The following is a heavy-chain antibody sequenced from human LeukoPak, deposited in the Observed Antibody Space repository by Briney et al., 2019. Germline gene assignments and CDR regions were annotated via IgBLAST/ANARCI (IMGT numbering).Heavy chain of an antibody. J-gene: IGHJ5*02. CDR3: ARGRSTFYYGSGRPRHLGWFDP. Sequence: PGGSLRLSCAASGFTFSSYWMSWVRQAPGKGLEWVANIKQDGSEKYYVDSVKGRFTISRDNAKNSLYLQMNSLRAEDTAVYYCARGRSTFYYGSGRPRHLGWFDPWGQGTLVTVSS. D-gene: IGHD3-10*01. V-gene: IGHV3-7*01. CDR2: IKQDGSEK. CDR1: GFTFSSYW.